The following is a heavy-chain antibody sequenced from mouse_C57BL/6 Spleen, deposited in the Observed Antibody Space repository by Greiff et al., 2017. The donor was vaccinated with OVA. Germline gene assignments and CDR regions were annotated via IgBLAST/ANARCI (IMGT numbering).Heavy chain of an antibody. D-gene: IGHD2-3*01. J-gene: IGHJ1*03. Sequence: EVKLVESGGGLVKPGGSLKLSCAASGFTFSSYAMSWVRQTPEKRLEWVATISDGGSYTYYPDNVKGRFTISRDNATNTLYLQMSHLKSEDTAMYYCARDDYDGYPWYFDDWGTGTTVTVSA. CDR3: ARDDYDGYPWYFDD. CDR2: ISDGGSYT. CDR1: GFTFSSYA. V-gene: IGHV5-4*01.